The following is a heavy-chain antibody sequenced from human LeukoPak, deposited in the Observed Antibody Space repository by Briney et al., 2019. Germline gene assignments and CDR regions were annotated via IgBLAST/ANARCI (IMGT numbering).Heavy chain of an antibody. CDR2: ISWNSGSI. J-gene: IGHJ4*02. CDR3: AKGRSGSYYNGYFDY. V-gene: IGHV3-9*01. Sequence: GGSLRLSCAASGFTFDDYAMRWVRQAPGKGLEWVSGISWNSGSIGYADSVKGRFTISRDNAKNSLYLQMNSLRAEDTALYYCAKGRSGSYYNGYFDYWGQGTLVTVSS. D-gene: IGHD3-10*01. CDR1: GFTFDDYA.